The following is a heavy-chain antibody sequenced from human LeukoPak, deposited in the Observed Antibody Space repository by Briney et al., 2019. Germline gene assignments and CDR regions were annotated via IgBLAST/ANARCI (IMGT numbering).Heavy chain of an antibody. CDR2: ISSSSSYI. V-gene: IGHV3-21*01. Sequence: GSLRLSCAASGFTLSSYSMNWVRQAPGKGLEWVSSISSSSSYIYYADSVKGRFTISRDNAKNSLYLQMNSLRAEDTAVYYCARDLLTTVTPHFVDYWGQGTLVTVSS. CDR3: ARDLLTTVTPHFVDY. J-gene: IGHJ4*02. CDR1: GFTLSSYS. D-gene: IGHD4-17*01.